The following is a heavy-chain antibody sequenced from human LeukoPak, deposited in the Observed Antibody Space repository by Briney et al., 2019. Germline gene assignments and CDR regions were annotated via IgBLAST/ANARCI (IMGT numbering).Heavy chain of an antibody. Sequence: ASVKVSCKASAYAFTSYYMHWVRQASGQGLEWMGILNPSGSSTTYAQNFQGRVTMTRDTSTSTVYMELSSLRSEGTAVYYCARAGRPDAFDIWGQGTMVTVSS. J-gene: IGHJ3*02. V-gene: IGHV1-46*01. CDR3: ARAGRPDAFDI. CDR2: LNPSGSST. CDR1: AYAFTSYY.